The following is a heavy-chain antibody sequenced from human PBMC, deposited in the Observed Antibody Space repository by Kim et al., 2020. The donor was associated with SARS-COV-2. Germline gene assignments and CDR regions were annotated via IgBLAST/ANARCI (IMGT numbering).Heavy chain of an antibody. V-gene: IGHV3-23*01. CDR3: AKHLHVSSVTFYWYFDL. CDR2: IFGSGPGT. J-gene: IGHJ2*01. Sequence: GGSLRLSCAXTPSNAAMSWVRQAPGKGLEWVSGIFGSGPGTYYADSVKGRFTISRDNSKNMVYLQMNNLRVDATAVYYCAKHLHVSSVTFYWYFDLWGRGTLVTVSS. D-gene: IGHD6-19*01. CDR1: PSNAA.